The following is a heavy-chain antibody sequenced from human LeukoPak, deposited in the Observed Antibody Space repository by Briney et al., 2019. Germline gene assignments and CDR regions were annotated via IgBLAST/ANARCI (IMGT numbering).Heavy chain of an antibody. D-gene: IGHD4-17*01. CDR3: ARGPHGDYIDAFDI. V-gene: IGHV3-48*02. Sequence: GGSLRLSCAASGFTFDDYAMHWVRQAPGKGLEWVSYISSSSSTIYYADSVKGRFTVSRDNAKNSLYLQMNSLRDEDTAVYYCARGPHGDYIDAFDIWGQGTMVTVSS. CDR2: ISSSSSTI. J-gene: IGHJ3*02. CDR1: GFTFDDYA.